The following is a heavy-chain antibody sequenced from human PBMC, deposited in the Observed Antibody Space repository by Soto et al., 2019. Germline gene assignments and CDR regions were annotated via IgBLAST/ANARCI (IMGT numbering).Heavy chain of an antibody. V-gene: IGHV4-59*08. Sequence: QVHLQESGPGMVKPSETLSLTCTVSSDPTSTYNWGWIRQTPGKGLEWIGYIYETGGTAYNPSLISRATISLDRSTKQLSLKLSSATAADTAMYHCVRQGIGPLHGLVDVWGRGTMVTVSS. CDR3: VRQGIGPLHGLVDV. CDR2: IYETGGT. D-gene: IGHD3-10*01. J-gene: IGHJ6*02. CDR1: SDPTSTYN.